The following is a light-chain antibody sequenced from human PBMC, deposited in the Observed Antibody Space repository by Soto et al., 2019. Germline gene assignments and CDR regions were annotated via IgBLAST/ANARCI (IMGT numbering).Light chain of an antibody. Sequence: QSALTQPASVSGSPGQSITISCTGGSSDIGGYNYVSWYQQYPGKVPKLMIYDVNNRPSGVSNRFSGSKSGNTASLTISGLQADDEADYYCNSHTSTNNLVFGTETKLTVI. J-gene: IGLJ1*01. CDR1: SSDIGGYNY. V-gene: IGLV2-14*01. CDR2: DVN. CDR3: NSHTSTNNLV.